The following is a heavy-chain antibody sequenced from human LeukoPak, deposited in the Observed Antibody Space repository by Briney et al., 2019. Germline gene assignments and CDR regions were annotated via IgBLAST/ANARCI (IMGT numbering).Heavy chain of an antibody. CDR1: GYIFTSYG. CDR3: ARDGAPYYDILTGYYTGYFDY. J-gene: IGHJ4*02. CDR2: ISAYNGNT. Sequence: ASVKVSCKASGYIFTSYGISWVRQAPGQGLEWMGWISAYNGNTNYAQKLQGRVTMTTDTSTSTAYMELRSLRSDDTAVYYCARDGAPYYDILTGYYTGYFDYWGQGTLVTVSS. D-gene: IGHD3-9*01. V-gene: IGHV1-18*01.